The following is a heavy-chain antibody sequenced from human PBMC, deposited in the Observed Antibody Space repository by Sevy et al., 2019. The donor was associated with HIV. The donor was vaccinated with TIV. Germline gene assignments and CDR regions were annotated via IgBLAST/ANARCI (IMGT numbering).Heavy chain of an antibody. CDR1: GFTFSSYW. Sequence: GGSLRLSCAASGFTFSSYWMSWVRQAPGKGLEWVANIKQDGSEKYYVDSVKGRFTISRDNAKNSLYLQMNSLRAEDTAVYSCARDLGRIAAAGTFFDYWGQGTLVTVSS. D-gene: IGHD6-13*01. V-gene: IGHV3-7*01. CDR3: ARDLGRIAAAGTFFDY. J-gene: IGHJ4*02. CDR2: IKQDGSEK.